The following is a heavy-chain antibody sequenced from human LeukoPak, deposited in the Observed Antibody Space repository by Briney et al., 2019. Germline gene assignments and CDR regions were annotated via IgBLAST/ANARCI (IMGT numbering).Heavy chain of an antibody. Sequence: SETLSLTCTVSGGAISGYYWTWIRQPAGKGLEWIGRIYTSGDTNYNPSLKSRVTMSVDKSKNQFSLKLTPVTAADTAVYYCARVYSRWFDYWGQGTLVTVSS. J-gene: IGHJ5*01. CDR1: GGAISGYY. CDR2: IYTSGDT. D-gene: IGHD6-13*01. CDR3: ARVYSRWFDY. V-gene: IGHV4-4*07.